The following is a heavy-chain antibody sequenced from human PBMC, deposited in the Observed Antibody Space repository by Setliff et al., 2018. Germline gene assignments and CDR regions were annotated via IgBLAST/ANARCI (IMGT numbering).Heavy chain of an antibody. CDR3: ARVGDRDGYSFLLDY. CDR2: IYYSGIT. V-gene: IGHV4-59*01. D-gene: IGHD3-10*01. J-gene: IGHJ4*02. CDR1: GDSISASY. Sequence: PSETLSLTCTVSGDSISASYWSWIRQSPGRRLEWIGYIYYSGITKYSPSLNGRVTISEDTSKNQFSLTLTSVTAADTAVYYFARVGDRDGYSFLLDYWGQGTPVTVSS.